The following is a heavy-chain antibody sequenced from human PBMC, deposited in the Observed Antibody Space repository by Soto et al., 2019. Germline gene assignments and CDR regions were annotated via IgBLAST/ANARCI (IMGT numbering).Heavy chain of an antibody. J-gene: IGHJ4*02. V-gene: IGHV4-59*08. CDR3: ARLKVATIGVYYFDY. CDR1: GGSISSYY. Sequence: QVQLQESGPGLVKPSETLSLTCTVSGGSISSYYWSWIRQPPGKGLEWIGYIYYSGSTIYNPSLKSRVTISVDTSKNQFSLKLSSVTAADTAVYYCARLKVATIGVYYFDYWGQGTLVTVSS. CDR2: IYYSGST. D-gene: IGHD5-12*01.